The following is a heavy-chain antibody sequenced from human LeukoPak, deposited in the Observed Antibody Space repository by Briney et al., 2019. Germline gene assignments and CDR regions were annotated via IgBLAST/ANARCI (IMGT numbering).Heavy chain of an antibody. J-gene: IGHJ4*02. CDR2: ISYDGSNK. CDR1: GFTFSSYG. D-gene: IGHD1-26*01. CDR3: AKDGGWWELLGGFLDY. V-gene: IGHV3-30*18. Sequence: GGSLRLSCAASGFTFSSYGMHWVRQAPGKGLGWVAVISYDGSNKYYADSVKGRFTISRDNSKNTLYLRMNSLRAEDTAVYYCAKDGGWWELLGGFLDYWGQGTLVTVSS.